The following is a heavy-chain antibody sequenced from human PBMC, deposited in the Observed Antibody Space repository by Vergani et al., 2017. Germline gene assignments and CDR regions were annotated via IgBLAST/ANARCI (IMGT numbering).Heavy chain of an antibody. CDR1: GFTFSSYA. V-gene: IGHV1-69*01. CDR3: ARGRSSGYSPLVN. Sequence: VQLLESGGGLVQPGGSLRLSCAASGFTFSSYAISWVRQAPGQGLEWMGGIIPIFGTANYAQKFQGRVTITADESTSTAYMELSSLRSEDTAVYYCARGRSSGYSPLVNWGQGTLVTVSS. J-gene: IGHJ4*02. D-gene: IGHD3-22*01. CDR2: IIPIFGTA.